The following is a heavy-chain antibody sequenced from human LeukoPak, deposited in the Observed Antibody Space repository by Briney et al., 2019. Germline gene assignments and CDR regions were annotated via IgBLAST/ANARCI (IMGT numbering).Heavy chain of an antibody. V-gene: IGHV1-46*01. CDR1: GYTFIHHW. J-gene: IGHJ4*02. D-gene: IGHD2-15*01. CDR2: INPTGTTT. CDR3: ARPKTRCSGGSCYVYVY. Sequence: GASVKVSCKASGYTFIHHWMHWVRQAPGQGLEWVGLINPTGTTTLYAQKFQGRITLTRDMSATTDYMELSSLRSEDTAVYYCARPKTRCSGGSCYVYVYWGQGTLVTVSS.